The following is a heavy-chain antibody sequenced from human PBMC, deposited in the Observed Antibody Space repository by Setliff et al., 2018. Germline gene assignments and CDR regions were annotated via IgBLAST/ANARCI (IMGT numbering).Heavy chain of an antibody. J-gene: IGHJ4*02. V-gene: IGHV4-59*08. Sequence: SETLSLTCNVSGASIRNFYWTWIRQTPGKGLEWIGYVHFTGSTYYNPSLKSRVTISLDTSKNSFSLNLASVTAADTAVYYCARVPALGGIVGTHGVAYWGQGTLVTVSS. CDR2: VHFTGST. CDR1: GASIRNFY. CDR3: ARVPALGGIVGTHGVAY. D-gene: IGHD1-26*01.